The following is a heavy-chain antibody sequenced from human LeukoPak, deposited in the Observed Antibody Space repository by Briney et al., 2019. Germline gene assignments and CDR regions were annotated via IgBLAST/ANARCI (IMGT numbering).Heavy chain of an antibody. J-gene: IGHJ6*02. CDR3: ARNPSYDTLTGYSDYYGMDV. D-gene: IGHD3-9*01. CDR1: GGSISSYY. Sequence: PSETLSLTCTISGGSISSYYWSWIRQPAGKGLEWIGRIYSCGSTNYNPSLKSRVTMSVDTSKNQFSLKLSSVTAADTAVYYCARNPSYDTLTGYSDYYGMDVWGQGTTVTVSS. CDR2: IYSCGST. V-gene: IGHV4-4*07.